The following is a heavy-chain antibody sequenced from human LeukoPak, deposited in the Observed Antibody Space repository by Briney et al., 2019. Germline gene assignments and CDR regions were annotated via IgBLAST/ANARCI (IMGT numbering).Heavy chain of an antibody. CDR2: IIPIFGTA. CDR3: ARDSGSYYGDDY. Sequence: ASVKVSCKASGGAFSSYAISWVRQAPGQGLEWMGGIIPIFGTASYAQKFQGRVTITADESTSTAYMELSSLRSEDTAVYYCARDSGSYYGDDYWGQGTLVTVSS. V-gene: IGHV1-69*13. D-gene: IGHD1-26*01. CDR1: GGAFSSYA. J-gene: IGHJ4*02.